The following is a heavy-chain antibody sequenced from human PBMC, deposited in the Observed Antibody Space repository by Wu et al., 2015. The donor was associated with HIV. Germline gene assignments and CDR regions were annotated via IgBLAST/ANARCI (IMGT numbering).Heavy chain of an antibody. CDR1: GGSFSGYY. J-gene: IGHJ4*02. Sequence: QVQLQQWGAGLLKPSETLSLTCAVYGGSFSGYYWSWVRQPPGKGLEWIGEINHSGSTNYNPSLKSRVTISVDTSKNQFSLILTSVTAADTAVYYCARYPAYYYDSSGYYFDYWGQGTLVTVSS. D-gene: IGHD3-22*01. V-gene: IGHV4-34*01. CDR2: INHSGST. CDR3: ARYPAYYYDSSGYYFDY.